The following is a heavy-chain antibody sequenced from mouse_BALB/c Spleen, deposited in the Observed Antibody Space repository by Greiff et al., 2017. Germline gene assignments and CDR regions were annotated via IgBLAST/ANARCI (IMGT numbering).Heavy chain of an antibody. J-gene: IGHJ2*01. CDR2: IYPGDGDT. D-gene: IGHD1-1*01. CDR3: ARYYGYLGY. CDR1: GYAFSSSW. V-gene: IGHV1-82*01. Sequence: VQLQQSGPELVKPGASVKISCKASGYAFSSSWMNWVKQRPGQGLEWIGRIYPGDGDTNYNGKFKGKATLTADKSSSTAYMQLSSLTSVDSAVYFCARYYGYLGYWGQGTTLTVSS.